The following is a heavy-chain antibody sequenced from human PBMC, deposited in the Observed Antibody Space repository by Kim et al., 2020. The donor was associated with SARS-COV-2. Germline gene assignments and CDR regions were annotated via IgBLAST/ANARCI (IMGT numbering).Heavy chain of an antibody. D-gene: IGHD6-13*01. Sequence: TDKHDVDSVKGRFTISRDNAKNSLFLQVNSRRAEDTAVYYCARGGSYSFEYWGQGTLVTVSS. CDR2: TDK. CDR3: ARGGSYSFEY. V-gene: IGHV3-7*01. J-gene: IGHJ4*02.